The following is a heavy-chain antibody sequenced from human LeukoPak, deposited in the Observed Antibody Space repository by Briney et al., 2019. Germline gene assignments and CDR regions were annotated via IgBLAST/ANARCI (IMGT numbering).Heavy chain of an antibody. J-gene: IGHJ6*03. CDR2: ISGSGGST. V-gene: IGHV3-23*01. CDR3: AKRRGLELLYYYYMDV. CDR1: GFTFSSYS. Sequence: GGSLRLSCAASGFTFSSYSMSWVRQAPGKGLEWVSAISGSGGSTYYADTVKGRFTISRDNSKNTLYLQMNSLRAEDTAVYYCAKRRGLELLYYYYMDVWGKGTTVTVSS. D-gene: IGHD1-7*01.